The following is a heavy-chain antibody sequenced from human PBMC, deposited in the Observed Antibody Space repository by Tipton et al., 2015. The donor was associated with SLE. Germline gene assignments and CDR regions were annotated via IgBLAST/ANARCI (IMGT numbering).Heavy chain of an antibody. D-gene: IGHD4-17*01. J-gene: IGHJ4*02. Sequence: RSLRLSCAASGFTFSSYAMHWVRQAPGKGLEWVAVISYDGSNKYYADSVKGRFTISRDNSKNTLYLQMNSLRAEDTAVYYCARESTVTTSDYWGQGTLVTVSS. V-gene: IGHV3-30*04. CDR1: GFTFSSYA. CDR2: ISYDGSNK. CDR3: ARESTVTTSDY.